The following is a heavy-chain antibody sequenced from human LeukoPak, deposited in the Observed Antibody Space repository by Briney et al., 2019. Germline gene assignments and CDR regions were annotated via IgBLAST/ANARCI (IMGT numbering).Heavy chain of an antibody. CDR3: ARERGKGGYVDY. D-gene: IGHD3-10*01. CDR1: GFIFNTYA. J-gene: IGHJ4*02. V-gene: IGHV3-33*01. CDR2: IRYDESNR. Sequence: TGGSLRLSCAASGFIFNTYAMHWVRQAPGKGLEWVAVIRYDESNRYYSDSVKGRFTISRDNSKNTLYLQMNSLRAEDTAVYYCARERGKGGYVDYWGQGTLVTVSS.